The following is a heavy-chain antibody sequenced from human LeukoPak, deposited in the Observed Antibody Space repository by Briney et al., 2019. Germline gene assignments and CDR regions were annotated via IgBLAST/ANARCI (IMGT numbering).Heavy chain of an antibody. CDR1: GFTFSSYW. J-gene: IGHJ3*02. CDR2: IKQDASQE. V-gene: IGHV3-7*01. CDR3: ARDAYSSSWYAPFDI. D-gene: IGHD6-13*01. Sequence: GGSLRLSCAASGFTFSSYWMSWVRQAPGKGPEWVAHIKQDASQEYHVDSVKGRFTISRDNSKNTLYLQMNSLRAEDTAVYYCARDAYSSSWYAPFDIWGQGTMVTVSS.